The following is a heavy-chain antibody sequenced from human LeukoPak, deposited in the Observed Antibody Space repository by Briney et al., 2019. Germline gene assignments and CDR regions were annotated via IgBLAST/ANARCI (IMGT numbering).Heavy chain of an antibody. Sequence: GGSLRLSCAASGFTFSSYWMSWVRQAPGKGLEWVAIISSDGSNKYYADFVKGRFTISRDNSKNTVYLQMNSLRPEDTAVYYCARVGYYADDAFDIWGQGTMVTVSS. CDR2: ISSDGSNK. V-gene: IGHV3-30*03. CDR3: ARVGYYADDAFDI. D-gene: IGHD3-10*01. J-gene: IGHJ3*02. CDR1: GFTFSSYW.